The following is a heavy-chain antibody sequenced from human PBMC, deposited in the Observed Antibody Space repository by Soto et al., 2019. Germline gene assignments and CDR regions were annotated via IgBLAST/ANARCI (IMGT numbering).Heavy chain of an antibody. V-gene: IGHV3-64D*06. CDR1: GFTFSSYA. J-gene: IGHJ6*02. CDR2: ISSNGGST. D-gene: IGHD3-22*01. Sequence: PGGSLRLSCSASGFTFSSYAMHWVRQAPGKGLEYVSAISSNGGSTYYADSVKGRFTISRDNSKNTLYLQMSSLRAEDTAVYYCVKGQDYYDSSGYFYYYGMDVWGQGTTVTVS. CDR3: VKGQDYYDSSGYFYYYGMDV.